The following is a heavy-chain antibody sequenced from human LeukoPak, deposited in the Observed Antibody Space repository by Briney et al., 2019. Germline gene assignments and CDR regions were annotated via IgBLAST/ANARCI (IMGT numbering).Heavy chain of an antibody. V-gene: IGHV3-21*01. D-gene: IGHD3-10*01. CDR2: ISSSSSYI. J-gene: IGHJ6*03. Sequence: GGSLRLSCAASGFTFDDYGMIWVRQAPGKGLEWVSSISSSSSYIYHADSVKGRFTISRDNAKNSLYLQMNSLRAEDTAVYYCARDPVRATNYYYYMDVWGKGTTVTISS. CDR1: GFTFDDYG. CDR3: ARDPVRATNYYYYMDV.